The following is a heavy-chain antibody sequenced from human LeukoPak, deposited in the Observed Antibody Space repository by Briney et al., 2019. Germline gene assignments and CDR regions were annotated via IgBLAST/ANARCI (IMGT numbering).Heavy chain of an antibody. D-gene: IGHD6-19*01. CDR3: ARVGGEQWLMDYYYYMDV. V-gene: IGHV4-59*01. CDR2: IYYSGST. Sequence: SETLSLTCTVSGGSISSYYWSWIRQPPGKGLEWIGYIYYSGSTNYNPSLKSRVTISVDTSKNQFSLKLSSVTAADTAVYYCARVGGEQWLMDYYYYMDVWGKGTTVTVSS. CDR1: GGSISSYY. J-gene: IGHJ6*03.